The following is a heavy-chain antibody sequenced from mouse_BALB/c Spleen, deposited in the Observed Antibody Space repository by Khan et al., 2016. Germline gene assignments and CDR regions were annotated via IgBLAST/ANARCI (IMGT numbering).Heavy chain of an antibody. CDR1: GYSITSDYV. Sequence: EVQLQESGPGLVKPSQSLSLTCTVTGYSITSDYVWNWIRQFPGDSLEWLGFISYSGSTIYNPSLKSRISITRDTSKNQFFLQLNSVTTDDTATYYCAVIHYYGYFDYWGQGTTLTVSS. V-gene: IGHV3-2*02. CDR2: ISYSGST. D-gene: IGHD1-2*01. J-gene: IGHJ2*01. CDR3: AVIHYYGYFDY.